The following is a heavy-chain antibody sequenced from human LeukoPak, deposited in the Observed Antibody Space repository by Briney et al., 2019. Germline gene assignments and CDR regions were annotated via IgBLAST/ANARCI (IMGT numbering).Heavy chain of an antibody. D-gene: IGHD1-7*01. Sequence: GGCLRLSCAPSGFTSSSSAVSWVRQAPGKGLCWVSAISGSGTGTYYADSMKGRFTISRDNSKDTLYLQMNSLRAEDTAVYYCAKEGGTGTRFDYWGQGTLVTVSS. CDR2: ISGSGTGT. CDR3: AKEGGTGTRFDY. J-gene: IGHJ4*02. V-gene: IGHV3-23*01. CDR1: GFTSSSSA.